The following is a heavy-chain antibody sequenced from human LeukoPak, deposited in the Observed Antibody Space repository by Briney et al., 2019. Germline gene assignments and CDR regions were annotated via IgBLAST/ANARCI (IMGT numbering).Heavy chain of an antibody. CDR1: GYTFTSYD. D-gene: IGHD2-15*01. CDR3: ARLRGCSGGSCPVYYYYYYMDV. CDR2: MNPNSGNT. V-gene: IGHV1-8*01. J-gene: IGHJ6*03. Sequence: ASVKVSCKASGYTFTSYDINWVRQATGQWLEWMGWMNPNSGNTGYAQKFQGRVTMTRNTSISTAYMELSSLRSEDTAVYYCARLRGCSGGSCPVYYYYYYMDVWGKGTTVTVSS.